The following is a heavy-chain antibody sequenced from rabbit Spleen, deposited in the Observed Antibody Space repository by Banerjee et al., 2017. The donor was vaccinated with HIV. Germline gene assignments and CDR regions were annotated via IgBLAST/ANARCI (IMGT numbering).Heavy chain of an antibody. V-gene: IGHV1S45*01. Sequence: QEQLVESGGGLVKPEGSPTLTCTASGFDFSSNAMCWVRQAPGKGLEWIGCIYAGSSGSTYYASWAKGRFTISKTSSTTVTLQMTSLTAADTATYFCARDTGSSFSSYGMDLWGQGTLVTVS. CDR2: IYAGSSGST. CDR1: GFDFSSNA. CDR3: ARDTGSSFSSYGMDL. J-gene: IGHJ3*01. D-gene: IGHD8-1*01.